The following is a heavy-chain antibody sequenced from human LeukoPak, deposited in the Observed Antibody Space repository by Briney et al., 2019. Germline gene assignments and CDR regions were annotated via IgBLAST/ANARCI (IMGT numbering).Heavy chain of an antibody. J-gene: IGHJ5*02. D-gene: IGHD3-9*01. CDR3: AGVSWDYDILTGYYGRGNWFDP. CDR2: MYSSGSS. CDR1: GGSITNYY. Sequence: PSETLSLTCTVSGGSITNYYWSWIRQPPGKGLEWIGYMYSSGSSNYNPSLKSRVTMSVDTSKNQFSLKLSSVTAADTAVYYCAGVSWDYDILTGYYGRGNWFDPWGQGTLVTVSS. V-gene: IGHV4-59*12.